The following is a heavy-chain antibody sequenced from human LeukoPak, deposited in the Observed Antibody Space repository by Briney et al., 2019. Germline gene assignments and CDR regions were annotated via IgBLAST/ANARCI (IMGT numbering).Heavy chain of an antibody. CDR3: AKRGVVIRVILVGFHKEAYYFDS. Sequence: GGSLRLSCAVSGITLRNYGMSWVRQAPGKVLEWVAGISDSGGRTNYADSVKGRFTISRDNPKNTLYLQMNSLRAEDTAVYFCAKRGVVIRVILVGFHKEAYYFDSWGQGALVTVSS. D-gene: IGHD3-22*01. CDR2: ISDSGGRT. J-gene: IGHJ4*02. CDR1: GITLRNYG. V-gene: IGHV3-23*01.